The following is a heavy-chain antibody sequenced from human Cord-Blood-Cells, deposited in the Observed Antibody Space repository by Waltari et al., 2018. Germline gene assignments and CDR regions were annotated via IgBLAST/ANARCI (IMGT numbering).Heavy chain of an antibody. CDR2: INPNSGGT. CDR1: GYTFTGYY. V-gene: IGHV1-2*02. D-gene: IGHD3-3*01. CDR3: ARDQLFGVVVYYFDY. Sequence: QVQLVQSGAEVKKPGASVKVSCKASGYTFTGYYMPWVRQAPGQGLEWMGWINPNSGGTNYAQKFQGRVTMTRDTSISTAYMELSRLRSDDTAVYYCARDQLFGVVVYYFDYWGQGTLVTVSS. J-gene: IGHJ4*02.